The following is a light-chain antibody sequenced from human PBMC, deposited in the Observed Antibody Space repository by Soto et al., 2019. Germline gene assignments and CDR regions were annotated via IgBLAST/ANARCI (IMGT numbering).Light chain of an antibody. CDR3: QRRSRWPRLT. CDR2: DAS. CDR1: QSVSNY. Sequence: EIVLTQSPATLSLSPGERATLSCRASQSVSNYLAWFQQKPGQAPRLLIYDASNRATGIPARFSGSGSGTDFTLNIRSREPEEFAVYSCQRRSRWPRLTFGGGTEVES. J-gene: IGKJ4*01. V-gene: IGKV3-11*01.